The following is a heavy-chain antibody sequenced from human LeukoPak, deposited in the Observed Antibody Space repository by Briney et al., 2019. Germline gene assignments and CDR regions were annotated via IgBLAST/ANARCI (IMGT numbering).Heavy chain of an antibody. CDR2: ISVKYNRT. CDR3: AKGIVGGNYDSSGPDY. D-gene: IGHD3-22*01. CDR1: GFTFSTYA. V-gene: IGHV3-23*01. Sequence: GGSLRLSCAASGFTFSTYAVSWVRQAPGKGLEWVSGISVKYNRTYYADSVEGRFTISRDISKNTLYLQMNSLRAEDTALYYCAKGIVGGNYDSSGPDYWGQGTLVTVSS. J-gene: IGHJ4*02.